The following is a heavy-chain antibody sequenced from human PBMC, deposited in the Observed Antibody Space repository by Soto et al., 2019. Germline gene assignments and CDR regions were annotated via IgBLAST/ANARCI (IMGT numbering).Heavy chain of an antibody. CDR2: INPSGGST. CDR3: ARDAPEWLRSRAPFDY. CDR1: GYTFTSYY. Sequence: GASVKVSCKASGYTFTSYYMHWVRQAPGQGLEWMGIINPSGGSTSYAQRFQGRVTMTRDTSTSTVYMELSSLRSEDTAVYYCARDAPEWLRSRAPFDYWGQGTLVTVSS. J-gene: IGHJ4*02. D-gene: IGHD5-12*01. V-gene: IGHV1-46*01.